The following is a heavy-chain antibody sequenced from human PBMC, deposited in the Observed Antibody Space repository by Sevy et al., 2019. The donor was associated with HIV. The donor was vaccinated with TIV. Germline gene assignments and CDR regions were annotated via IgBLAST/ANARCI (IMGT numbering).Heavy chain of an antibody. Sequence: GASVKVSCKASGGTFSSYAISWVRQAPGQGLEWMGGIIPIFGTANYAQKFQGRVTITADKSMSSAYMELSSLGSEDTAVYYCASRHLTIGYCSSTSCYVAFWGQGTLVTVSS. V-gene: IGHV1-69*06. CDR2: IIPIFGTA. D-gene: IGHD2-2*01. CDR3: ASRHLTIGYCSSTSCYVAF. J-gene: IGHJ4*02. CDR1: GGTFSSYA.